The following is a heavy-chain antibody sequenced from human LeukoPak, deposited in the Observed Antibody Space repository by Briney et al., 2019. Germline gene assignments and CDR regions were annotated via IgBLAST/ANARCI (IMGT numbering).Heavy chain of an antibody. CDR3: ARLGYDYVWGSYRSLDY. Sequence: SETLSLTCTVSGGSISSGDYYWSWIRQPPGKGLEWIGYIYYSGSTYYNPSLKSRVTISVDRSKNQFSLKLSSVTAADTAVYYCARLGYDYVWGSYRSLDYWGQGTLVTVSS. D-gene: IGHD3-16*02. J-gene: IGHJ4*02. CDR1: GGSISSGDYY. V-gene: IGHV4-30-4*08. CDR2: IYYSGST.